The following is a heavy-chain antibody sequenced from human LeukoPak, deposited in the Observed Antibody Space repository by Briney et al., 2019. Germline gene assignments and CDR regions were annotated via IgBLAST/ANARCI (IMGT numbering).Heavy chain of an antibody. Sequence: GASVKVSCKASGYTFTSYGISWVRQAPGQGLEWMGGIIPIFGTANYAQKFQGRVTITADKFTSTAYMELSSLRSEDTAVYYCARGAAAIYMDVWGKGTTVTISS. D-gene: IGHD6-13*01. CDR1: GYTFTSYG. CDR3: ARGAAAIYMDV. CDR2: IIPIFGTA. J-gene: IGHJ6*03. V-gene: IGHV1-69*06.